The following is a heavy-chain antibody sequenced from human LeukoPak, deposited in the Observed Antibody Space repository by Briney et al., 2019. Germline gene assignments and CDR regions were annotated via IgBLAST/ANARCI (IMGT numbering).Heavy chain of an antibody. D-gene: IGHD6-13*01. V-gene: IGHV2-5*02. Sequence: SGPTLVKPTQTLTLTCTFSGVSRSTSGVGVGWIRQPPGKALEWLALIYWDDDKRYNPSLKSGLTITKDTSKNQVVLIMTDMDPVDTATYYCAHRRHYRDSSSWYRGVGYFDYWGQGTLVTVSS. CDR3: AHRRHYRDSSSWYRGVGYFDY. CDR2: IYWDDDK. CDR1: GVSRSTSGVG. J-gene: IGHJ4*02.